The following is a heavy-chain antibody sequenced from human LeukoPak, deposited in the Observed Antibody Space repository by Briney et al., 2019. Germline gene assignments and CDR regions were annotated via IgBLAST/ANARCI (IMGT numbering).Heavy chain of an antibody. CDR2: IRMKASGART. CDR1: GFTFVDYA. J-gene: IGHJ4*02. D-gene: IGHD4-17*01. CDR3: TREAGDRVDY. V-gene: IGHV3-49*03. Sequence: GGSLRLSCTASGFTFVDYAMSWFRQAPGKGLEWVGFIRMKASGARTEYAASVKGRFTMSRDDSKNIAFLQMNSLKTEDTAVYYCTREAGDRVDYWGQGTLVIVSS.